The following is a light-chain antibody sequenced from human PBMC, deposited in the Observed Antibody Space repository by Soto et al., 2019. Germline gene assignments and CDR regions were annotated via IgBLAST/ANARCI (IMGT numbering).Light chain of an antibody. CDR2: VVS. V-gene: IGLV2-14*01. CDR3: SSYRSGGTFV. Sequence: QSAPSPPASVSGSTGQSIAISCPGTSSDVGGYNYFSWHQRNPGNAPKVLISVVSNRPSGVSNRFSGSKSGNTASLTISGLQAEDEADYYCSSYRSGGTFVFGSGTKVTVL. J-gene: IGLJ1*01. CDR1: SSDVGGYNY.